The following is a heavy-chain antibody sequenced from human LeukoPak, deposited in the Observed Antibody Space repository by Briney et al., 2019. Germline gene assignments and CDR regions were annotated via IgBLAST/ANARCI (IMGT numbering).Heavy chain of an antibody. V-gene: IGHV3-11*01. D-gene: IGHD3-10*01. CDR3: ARDRLYYYGSGSSDY. J-gene: IGHJ4*02. Sequence: SWIRQAPGKGLGWVSYISSSGSTIYYADSVKGRFTISRDNAKNSLYLQMNSLRAEDTAVYYCARDRLYYYGSGSSDYWGQGTLVTVSS. CDR2: ISSSGSTI.